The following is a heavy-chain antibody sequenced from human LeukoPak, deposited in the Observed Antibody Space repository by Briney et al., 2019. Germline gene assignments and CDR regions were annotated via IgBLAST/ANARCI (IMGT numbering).Heavy chain of an antibody. J-gene: IGHJ3*02. CDR2: INPNSGGT. D-gene: IGHD2-2*01. CDR3: ARDLGYCSSTSCRDAFDI. V-gene: IGHV1-2*02. CDR1: GYTFTGYY. Sequence: ASVKVSCKASGYTFTGYYMHWVRQAPGQGLEWMGWINPNSGGTNYAQKFQGRVTMTRDTSISTAYMELSRLRSDDTAVYYCARDLGYCSSTSCRDAFDIWGQGTMVTVSS.